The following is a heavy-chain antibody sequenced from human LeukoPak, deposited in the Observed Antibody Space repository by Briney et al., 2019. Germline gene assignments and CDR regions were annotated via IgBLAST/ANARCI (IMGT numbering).Heavy chain of an antibody. Sequence: PGRSLRLSCAASGFTFSSYGMHWVRQAPGRGLEWVAGRWYDGSNKYYADSVKGRFTISRDNSKNTLYLQMNSLRAEDTAVYYCARGSGSYPNDYWGQGTLVTVSS. CDR1: GFTFSSYG. D-gene: IGHD1-26*01. CDR3: ARGSGSYPNDY. V-gene: IGHV3-33*01. J-gene: IGHJ4*02. CDR2: RWYDGSNK.